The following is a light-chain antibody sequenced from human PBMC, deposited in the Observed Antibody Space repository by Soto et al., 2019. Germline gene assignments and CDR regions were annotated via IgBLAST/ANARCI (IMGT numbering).Light chain of an antibody. J-gene: IGKJ1*01. CDR2: DAS. CDR3: QQYDTHCT. Sequence: DIQMTQAPATLSASVGDRVTIACRASQSISTWLAWYQQKPGKDPKLVIYDASNLESGVPSRFSGSVSDTEFTLTISSLQPDDFATDYRQQYDTHCTFGKGTRV. CDR1: QSISTW. V-gene: IGKV1-5*01.